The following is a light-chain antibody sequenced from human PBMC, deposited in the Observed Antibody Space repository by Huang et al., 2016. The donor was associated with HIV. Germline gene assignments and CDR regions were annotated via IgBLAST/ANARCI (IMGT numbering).Light chain of an antibody. CDR3: VQGTHWPPWT. V-gene: IGKV2-30*01. CDR1: QSLVNSDGNTY. J-gene: IGKJ1*01. CDR2: KVS. Sequence: DVVMTQSPLSLPATLGQPASISCRSSQSLVNSDGNTYLNWFQQRPGQSPRRLIYKVSNRDSGVPDRFSGSGSGTDFTLRINNVEAEDVGIYYCVQGTHWPPWTFGQGTKVEIK.